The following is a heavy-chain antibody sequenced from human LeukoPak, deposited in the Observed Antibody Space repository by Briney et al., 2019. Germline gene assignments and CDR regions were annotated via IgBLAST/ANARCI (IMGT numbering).Heavy chain of an antibody. CDR3: AKGSDNYYDSSGYYEFDY. CDR2: ISSSSSYI. J-gene: IGHJ4*02. V-gene: IGHV3-21*01. D-gene: IGHD3-22*01. CDR1: GFTFSSYS. Sequence: PGGSLRLSCAASGFTFSSYSMNWVRQAPGKGLEWVSSISSSSSYIYYADSVKGRFTISRDNSKNTLYLQMNSLRAEDTAVYYCAKGSDNYYDSSGYYEFDYWGQGTLVTVSS.